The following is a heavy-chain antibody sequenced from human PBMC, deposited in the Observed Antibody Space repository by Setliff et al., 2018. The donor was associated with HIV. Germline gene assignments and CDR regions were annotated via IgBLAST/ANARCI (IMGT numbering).Heavy chain of an antibody. CDR2: IYTGGSA. V-gene: IGHV4-4*07. CDR3: ARGLGRGSGTYYNPPGY. D-gene: IGHD3-10*01. CDR1: GGSITDYY. J-gene: IGHJ4*02. Sequence: PSETLSLTCTVSGGSITDYYWSWVRQPAGKGLEWIGRIYTGGSAKYNHSLQSRVTLSVDKSKNQFYLKMTSVTAADTALYFCARGLGRGSGTYYNPPGYWGPGTLVTVSS.